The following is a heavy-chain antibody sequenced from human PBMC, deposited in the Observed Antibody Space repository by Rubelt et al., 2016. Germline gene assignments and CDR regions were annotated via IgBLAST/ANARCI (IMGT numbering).Heavy chain of an antibody. CDR1: GGSFSGYY. CDR2: INHSGST. Sequence: GAGLLKPSETLSLTCGVYGGSFSGYYWSWIRQPPGKGLEWIGEINHSGSTNYNPSLKSRVTISVDTSKNQFSLKLSSVTAADTAVYYCARDRDSGWPRGAFDIWGQGTMVTVSS. V-gene: IGHV4-34*01. J-gene: IGHJ3*02. CDR3: ARDRDSGWPRGAFDI. D-gene: IGHD6-19*01.